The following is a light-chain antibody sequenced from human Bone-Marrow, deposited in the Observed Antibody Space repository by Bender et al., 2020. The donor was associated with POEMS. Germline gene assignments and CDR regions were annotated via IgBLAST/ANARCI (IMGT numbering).Light chain of an antibody. V-gene: IGLV3-25*03. CDR3: KSADNSGGPRGI. CDR1: ELPKTY. J-gene: IGLJ2*01. CDR2: KDT. Sequence: SLELTQPPSVSVSPGQTARITCSGDELPKTYVYWYQQRPGQAPVLVMYKDTERPSWIPERFSGSTSGTTVTLTISGVQAEDEADYYCKSADNSGGPRGIFGGGTRLTVL.